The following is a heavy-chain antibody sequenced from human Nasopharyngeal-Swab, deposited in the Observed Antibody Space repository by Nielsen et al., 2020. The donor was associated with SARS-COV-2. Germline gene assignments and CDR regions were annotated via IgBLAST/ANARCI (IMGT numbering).Heavy chain of an antibody. CDR3: AKTVEYYGSGEGYYGMDV. CDR2: ISYDGSNK. Sequence: GESLKISCAASGFTFSSYGMHWVRQAPGKGLEWVAVISYDGSNKYYADSVKGRFTISRDNSKNTLYLQMNSLRAEDTAVYYCAKTVEYYGSGEGYYGMDVWAQGTTVTVSS. CDR1: GFTFSSYG. J-gene: IGHJ6*02. V-gene: IGHV3-30*18. D-gene: IGHD3-10*01.